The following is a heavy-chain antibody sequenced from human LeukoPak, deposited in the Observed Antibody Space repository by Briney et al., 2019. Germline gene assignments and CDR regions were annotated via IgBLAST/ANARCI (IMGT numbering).Heavy chain of an antibody. V-gene: IGHV4-59*01. CDR3: ARSATLYSSSSRYWFDP. J-gene: IGHJ5*02. D-gene: IGHD6-6*01. Sequence: SETLSLTCTVSGGSISSYYWSCIRQPPGKGLEGIGYIYYSGITNYNPSLKSRVTMSVDTSKNHFSLRLSSVTAADTAVYYCARSATLYSSSSRYWFDPWGQGTLVTVSS. CDR2: IYYSGIT. CDR1: GGSISSYY.